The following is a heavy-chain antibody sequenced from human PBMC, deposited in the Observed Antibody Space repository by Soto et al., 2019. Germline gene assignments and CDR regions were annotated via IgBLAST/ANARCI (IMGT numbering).Heavy chain of an antibody. CDR2: ISYDGSNK. CDR1: GFTFSSYG. CDR3: AKVRGYSYVDY. V-gene: IGHV3-30*18. D-gene: IGHD5-18*01. Sequence: GGSLRLSCAASGFTFSSYGMHWVRQAPGKGLEWVAVISYDGSNKYYADSVKGRFTISRDNSKNTLYLQMNSLRAEDTAVYYCAKVRGYSYVDYWGHGTLVTVSS. J-gene: IGHJ4*01.